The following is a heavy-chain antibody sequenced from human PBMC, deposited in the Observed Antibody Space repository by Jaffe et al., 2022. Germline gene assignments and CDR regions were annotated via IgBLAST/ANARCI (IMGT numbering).Heavy chain of an antibody. CDR1: GFTFTNYA. CDR2: ISSSGGST. Sequence: EVQLLESGGGLVQPGGSLRLSCAASGFTFTNYAMSWVRQGPGKGLEWVSAISSSGGSTYYADFVKGRFTISRDNSNNTLYLQMNSLRAEDTAIYYCAKVPSPWEQFYPYFDYWGQGTLVTVSS. V-gene: IGHV3-23*01. CDR3: AKVPSPWEQFYPYFDY. J-gene: IGHJ4*02. D-gene: IGHD1-26*01.